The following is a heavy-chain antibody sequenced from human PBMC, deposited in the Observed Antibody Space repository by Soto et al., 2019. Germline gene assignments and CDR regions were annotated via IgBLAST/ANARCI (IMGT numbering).Heavy chain of an antibody. J-gene: IGHJ5*02. CDR3: ARIEYSYGGNLDP. CDR1: GGSISSYY. V-gene: IGHV4-59*12. Sequence: SETLSLTCTVSGGSISSYYWSWIRQPPGKGLEWIGYIYYSGSTYYNPSLKSRVTISLDTSKNQFSLKLSSETAADTAVYYCARIEYSYGGNLDPWGQGTLVTVSS. CDR2: IYYSGST. D-gene: IGHD5-18*01.